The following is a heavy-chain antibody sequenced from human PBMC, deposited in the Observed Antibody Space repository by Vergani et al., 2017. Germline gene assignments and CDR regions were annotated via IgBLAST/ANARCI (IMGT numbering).Heavy chain of an antibody. CDR1: GFTFSSYG. D-gene: IGHD3-3*01. CDR2: IWYDGSNK. Sequence: QVQLVESGGGVVQPGRSLRLSCAASGFTFSSYGMHWVRQAPGKGLEWVAVIWYDGSNKYYADSVKGRFTISRDNSKNTLYLQMNSLRAEDTAVYYCARDEPQGSGYYFGDWGEGTLVSVSA. V-gene: IGHV3-33*01. J-gene: IGHJ4*02. CDR3: ARDEPQGSGYYFGD.